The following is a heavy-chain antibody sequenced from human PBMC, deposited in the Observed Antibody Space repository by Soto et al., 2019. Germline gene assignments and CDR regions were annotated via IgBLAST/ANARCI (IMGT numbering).Heavy chain of an antibody. Sequence: PGGSLRLSCTASGFTFSNYDMTWVRQAPGKGLEWVSSITKTGDKVFYADSVKGRFTISRDNSKNTLYLQMNSLRADDTAVYYCARDMSGGTYNYYYGMDVWGQGTTVTVSS. CDR1: GFTFSNYD. CDR2: ITKTGDKV. CDR3: ARDMSGGTYNYYYGMDV. D-gene: IGHD1-26*01. J-gene: IGHJ6*02. V-gene: IGHV3-23*01.